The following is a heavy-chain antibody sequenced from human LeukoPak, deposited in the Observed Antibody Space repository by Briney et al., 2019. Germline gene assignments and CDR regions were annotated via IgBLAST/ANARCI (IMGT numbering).Heavy chain of an antibody. CDR2: INPSGGST. Sequence: ASVKVSCKASGYTFTSYYMHWVRQAPGQGLEWMGIINPSGGSTNYAQKFQGRVTMTRDMSTSTVYMELSSLRSEDTAVYYCARDPVMRGDSSGYLDYWGQGTLVTVSS. V-gene: IGHV1-46*01. J-gene: IGHJ4*02. D-gene: IGHD3-22*01. CDR3: ARDPVMRGDSSGYLDY. CDR1: GYTFTSYY.